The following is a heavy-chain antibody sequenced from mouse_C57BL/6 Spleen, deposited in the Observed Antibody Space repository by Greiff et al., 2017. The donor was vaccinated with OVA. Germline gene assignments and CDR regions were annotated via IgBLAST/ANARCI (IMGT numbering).Heavy chain of an antibody. Sequence: VQLQQSGPELVKPGASVKISCKASGYTFTDYYMNWVKQSHGKSLEWIGDINPNNGGTSYNQKFKGKATLTVDKSSSTAYMELRSLTSEDSAVYYCARSDDGYERYFDYWGQGTTLTVSS. CDR2: INPNNGGT. D-gene: IGHD2-3*01. V-gene: IGHV1-26*01. CDR3: ARSDDGYERYFDY. CDR1: GYTFTDYY. J-gene: IGHJ2*01.